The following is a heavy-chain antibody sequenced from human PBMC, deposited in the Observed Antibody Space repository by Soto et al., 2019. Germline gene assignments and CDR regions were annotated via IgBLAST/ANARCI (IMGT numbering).Heavy chain of an antibody. CDR3: ARVPDR. D-gene: IGHD2-2*01. V-gene: IGHV4-31*03. Sequence: PSETLSLTCTVSGGSISSGGSYWSWIRQHPGKGLEWIGYIYYIGTTYHNPSLKSRVTISVDRSKNQFSLKLSSVTAADTAVYYCARVPDRWGQGTLVTVSS. CDR2: IYYIGTT. J-gene: IGHJ5*02. CDR1: GGSISSGGSY.